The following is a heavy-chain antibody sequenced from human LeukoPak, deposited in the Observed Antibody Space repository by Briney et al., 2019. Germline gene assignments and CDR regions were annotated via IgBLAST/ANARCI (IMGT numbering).Heavy chain of an antibody. D-gene: IGHD2-2*01. Sequence: SETLSLTCTGSRGSISSSNYYWGWIRQPPGKGLEWIGSFYYSGSTYYNPSLRSRVTISVDTSKNQFSLKLSSVTAADTAVYYCARPSSSTYLRGGFDIWGQGTMVTVYS. J-gene: IGHJ3*02. CDR1: RGSISSSNYY. V-gene: IGHV4-39*07. CDR3: ARPSSSTYLRGGFDI. CDR2: FYYSGST.